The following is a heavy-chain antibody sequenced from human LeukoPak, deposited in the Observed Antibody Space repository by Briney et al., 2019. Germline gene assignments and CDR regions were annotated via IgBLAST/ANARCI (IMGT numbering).Heavy chain of an antibody. V-gene: IGHV4-61*01. CDR3: ARHYGP. D-gene: IGHD3-16*01. CDR2: IYYSGGT. Sequence: PSETLSLTCTVSGGSVSSGSSYWSWIRQPPGKGLEWIGHIYYSGGTNYNPSLKSRVTISLDTSKNQFSLKLNSVSATDTAVYYCARHYGPWGQGTLVTVSS. CDR1: GGSVSSGSSY. J-gene: IGHJ4*02.